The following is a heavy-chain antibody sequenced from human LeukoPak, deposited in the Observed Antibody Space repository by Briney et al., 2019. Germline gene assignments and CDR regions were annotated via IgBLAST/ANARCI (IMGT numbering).Heavy chain of an antibody. CDR2: IYYSGST. J-gene: IGHJ4*02. D-gene: IGHD4/OR15-4a*01. V-gene: IGHV4-30-4*01. CDR3: ARELTYADY. Sequence: PSQTLSLTCTVSGGSISSGDCYWSWIRQPPGKGLKWIGYIYYSGSTYYNPSLKSRVTMSVDTSKNQFSLKLSSVTAADTAVYYCARELTYADYWGQGTLVTVSS. CDR1: GGSISSGDCY.